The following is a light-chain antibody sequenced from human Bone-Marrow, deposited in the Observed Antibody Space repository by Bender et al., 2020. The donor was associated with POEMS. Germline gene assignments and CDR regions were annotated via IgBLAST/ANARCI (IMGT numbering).Light chain of an antibody. CDR1: RSNIGSNY. CDR3: AAWDDSLKAWV. J-gene: IGLJ3*02. CDR2: RTN. Sequence: QSVLTQPPSTSETPGQSVTIFCSGGRSNIGSNYVSWYHQVPGTAPKLLLYRTNQRPSGVPDRFSGSKSGTSASLAISGLQSEDEADYYCAAWDDSLKAWVFGGGTKLTVL. V-gene: IGLV1-47*01.